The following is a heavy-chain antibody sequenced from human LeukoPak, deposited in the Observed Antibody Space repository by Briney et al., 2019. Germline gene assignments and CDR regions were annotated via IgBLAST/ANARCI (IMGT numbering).Heavy chain of an antibody. Sequence: SETLSLTCTVSGGSISSYYWSWIRQPPGKGLEWIGYIYYSGSTNYNPSLKSRVTMSVDTSKNQFSLKLSSVTAADTAVYYCARGYYDSSGYDVGCFDYWGQGTLVTVSS. J-gene: IGHJ4*02. CDR2: IYYSGST. CDR1: GGSISSYY. CDR3: ARGYYDSSGYDVGCFDY. D-gene: IGHD3-22*01. V-gene: IGHV4-59*12.